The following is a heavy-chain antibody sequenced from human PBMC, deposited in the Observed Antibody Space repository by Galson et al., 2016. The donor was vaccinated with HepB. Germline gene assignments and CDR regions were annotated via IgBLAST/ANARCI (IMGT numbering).Heavy chain of an antibody. V-gene: IGHV4-59*01. Sequence: SETLSLTCTVSGGSISSYYWSWIRQPPGKGLEWIGYIYYSGSTNYNPSLKSRVTMSVDTSKKQFSLKLSSVTAADTAVYYCARDRAVTGPDPNHLYFYGMDVWGQGTTVTVSS. J-gene: IGHJ6*02. CDR3: ARDRAVTGPDPNHLYFYGMDV. CDR1: GGSISSYY. CDR2: IYYSGST. D-gene: IGHD6-19*01.